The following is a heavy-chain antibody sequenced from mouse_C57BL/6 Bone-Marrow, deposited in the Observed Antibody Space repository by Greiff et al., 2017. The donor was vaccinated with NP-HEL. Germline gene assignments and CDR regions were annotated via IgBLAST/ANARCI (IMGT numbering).Heavy chain of an antibody. CDR2: INPNNGGT. J-gene: IGHJ2*01. CDR1: GYTFTDYY. Sequence: VQLQQSGPELVKPGASVKISCKASGYTFTDYYMNWVKQSHGKSLEWIGDINPNNGGTSSNQKFKGKATLTVEKSSSPAYMELRSLTSEDSAVYYCARSLLLTLYYFDYWGQGTTLTVSS. V-gene: IGHV1-26*01. CDR3: ARSLLLTLYYFDY. D-gene: IGHD1-1*01.